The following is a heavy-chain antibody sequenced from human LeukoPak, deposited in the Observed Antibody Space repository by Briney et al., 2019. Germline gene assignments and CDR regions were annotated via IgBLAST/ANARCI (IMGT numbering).Heavy chain of an antibody. CDR2: VSGTSRDI. CDR1: GFTLSQYS. J-gene: IGHJ2*01. Sequence: GGSLRVFCVASGFTLSQYSMSWVRQAPGKGLEWVSFVSGTSRDIYYTDSVKGRFTISRDNAKNSLYLQMNSLTAADTAIYFCARMTIENSGWYFDVWGRGTLVTVSS. D-gene: IGHD2/OR15-2a*01. CDR3: ARMTIENSGWYFDV. V-gene: IGHV3-21*01.